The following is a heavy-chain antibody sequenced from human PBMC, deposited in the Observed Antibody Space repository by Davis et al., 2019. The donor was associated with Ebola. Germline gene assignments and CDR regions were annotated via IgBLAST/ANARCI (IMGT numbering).Heavy chain of an antibody. Sequence: HSQTLSLTCAISGDSVLGKNGAWNWIRQSPSRGLEWLGRTYYYRSKWYIDYAESVKSRIIINPDTSKNQFSLQLNSVTPEDTAVYYCARGWLRSGLDYWGQGILVTVSS. D-gene: IGHD5-12*01. V-gene: IGHV6-1*01. CDR2: TYYYRSKWYI. CDR1: GDSVLGKNGA. CDR3: ARGWLRSGLDY. J-gene: IGHJ4*02.